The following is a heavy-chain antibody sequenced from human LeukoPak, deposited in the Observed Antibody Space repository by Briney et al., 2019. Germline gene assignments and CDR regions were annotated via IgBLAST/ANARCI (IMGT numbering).Heavy chain of an antibody. D-gene: IGHD4-23*01. CDR3: ASRNSLFI. CDR1: GFTFSSYG. V-gene: IGHV3-30*03. J-gene: IGHJ4*02. Sequence: PGGSLRLSCAASGFTFSSYGMHWVRQAPGKGLEWVAVISYDGSNKYYADSVEGRFTISRDNAKNSLCLRMNSLRAEDTAVYYCASRNSLFIWGQGTLVTVSS. CDR2: ISYDGSNK.